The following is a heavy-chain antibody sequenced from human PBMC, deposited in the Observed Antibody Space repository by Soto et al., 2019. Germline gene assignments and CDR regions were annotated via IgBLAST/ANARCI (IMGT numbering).Heavy chain of an antibody. Sequence: EVHLLESGGGLVQPGGSLRLCCAASGFTFSSYAMSWVRQAPGKGLEWVSTIGGSGGNTFYADSVKGRFTISRDNTKNTLYLQVISLRAEDTAVYFCAKYCFDSSGYLYYFDYWGQGTLVTVSS. V-gene: IGHV3-23*01. CDR1: GFTFSSYA. D-gene: IGHD3-22*01. CDR2: IGGSGGNT. CDR3: AKYCFDSSGYLYYFDY. J-gene: IGHJ4*02.